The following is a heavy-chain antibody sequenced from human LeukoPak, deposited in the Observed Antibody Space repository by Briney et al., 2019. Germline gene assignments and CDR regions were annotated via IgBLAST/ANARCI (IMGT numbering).Heavy chain of an antibody. Sequence: GGSLRLSCAASGFTFSSYGMHWVRQAPGKGLEWVAFIRYDGSNKYYADSVKGRFTISRDNSKNTLYLQMNSLRAEDTAVYYCAKDSGSYYGEFDYWGQGTLVTVSS. CDR1: GFTFSSYG. CDR3: AKDSGSYYGEFDY. J-gene: IGHJ4*02. D-gene: IGHD1-26*01. V-gene: IGHV3-30*02. CDR2: IRYDGSNK.